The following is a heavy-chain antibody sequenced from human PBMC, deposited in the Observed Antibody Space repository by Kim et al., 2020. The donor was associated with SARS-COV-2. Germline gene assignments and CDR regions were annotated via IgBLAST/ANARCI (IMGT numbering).Heavy chain of an antibody. J-gene: IGHJ4*02. CDR2: ISYDGKNE. CDR1: G. CDR3: AKDLFDSSGLDY. D-gene: IGHD3-22*01. Sequence: GMHWVRQAPGTGLEWVAVISYDGKNEFYGDPVKGRFTISRDNSQSTLHLQMNSLTDADTAVYYCAKDLFDSSGLDYWGQGTLVTVSS. V-gene: IGHV3-30*18.